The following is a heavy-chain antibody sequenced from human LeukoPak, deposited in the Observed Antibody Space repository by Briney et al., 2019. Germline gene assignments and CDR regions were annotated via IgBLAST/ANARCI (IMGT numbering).Heavy chain of an antibody. Sequence: ASVKVSCKASGYTFTGYYMHWVRQAPGQGLEWMGWINPNSGGTNYAQKFQGRVTMTRDTSISTAYMELSRLRSDDTAVYYCARGVKEYSSSYYYYYYMDVWGKGTTVTVSS. CDR2: INPNSGGT. D-gene: IGHD6-6*01. CDR3: ARGVKEYSSSYYYYYYMDV. V-gene: IGHV1-2*02. CDR1: GYTFTGYY. J-gene: IGHJ6*03.